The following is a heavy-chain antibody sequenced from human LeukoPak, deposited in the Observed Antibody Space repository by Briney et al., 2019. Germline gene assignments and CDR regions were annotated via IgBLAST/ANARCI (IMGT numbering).Heavy chain of an antibody. CDR2: ISSSSSTI. V-gene: IGHV3-48*01. CDR3: ARERIVGAEDYFDY. D-gene: IGHD1-26*01. CDR1: GFTFSSYS. J-gene: IGHJ4*02. Sequence: GGSLRLSCAASGFTFSSYSMNWVRQTPGKVLEWVSYISSSSSTIYYADSVKGRFTISRDNAKNSLYLQMNSLRAEDTAVYYCARERIVGAEDYFDYWGQGTLVTVSS.